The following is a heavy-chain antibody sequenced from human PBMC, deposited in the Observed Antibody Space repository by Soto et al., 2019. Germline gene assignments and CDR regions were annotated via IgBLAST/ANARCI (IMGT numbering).Heavy chain of an antibody. CDR1: GGSFSGYY. J-gene: IGHJ4*02. Sequence: SETLSLTCAVYGGSFSGYYWSWIRQPPGKGLEWIGEINHSGSTNYNPSLKSRVTISVDTSKNQFSLKLSSVTAADTAVYYCARRTYYYDSSGYYLFDYWGQGTLVTVSS. CDR3: ARRTYYYDSSGYYLFDY. D-gene: IGHD3-22*01. V-gene: IGHV4-34*01. CDR2: INHSGST.